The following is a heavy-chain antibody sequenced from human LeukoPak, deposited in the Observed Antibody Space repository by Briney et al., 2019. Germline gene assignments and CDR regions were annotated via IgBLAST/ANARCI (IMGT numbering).Heavy chain of an antibody. CDR2: ISWDGGST. CDR3: AKDRSPDYDFWSGFDY. J-gene: IGHJ4*02. Sequence: PGGSLRLSCAAPGFTSDDYAMHWVRQAPGKGLEWVSLISWDGGSTYYADSVKGRFTISRDNSKNSLYLQMNSLRAEDTALYYCAKDRSPDYDFWSGFDYWGQGTLVTVSS. V-gene: IGHV3-43D*03. D-gene: IGHD3-3*01. CDR1: GFTSDDYA.